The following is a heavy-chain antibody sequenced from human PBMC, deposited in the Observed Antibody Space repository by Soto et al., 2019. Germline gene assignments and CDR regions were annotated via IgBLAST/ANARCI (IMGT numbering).Heavy chain of an antibody. Sequence: QVQLVQSGAEVKRPGASVKVSCKTSGYSFNSYEISWVRQAPGHGLEWIGWIRPNGGATRSAQRFQGRLTLTRNTSLSTVYMELTSLRAEDTAVYFWVRDSGWTTNYFVPWGQGTLVTVSS. CDR1: GYSFNSYE. D-gene: IGHD6-19*01. CDR2: IRPNGGAT. CDR3: VRDSGWTTNYFVP. J-gene: IGHJ5*02. V-gene: IGHV1-8*01.